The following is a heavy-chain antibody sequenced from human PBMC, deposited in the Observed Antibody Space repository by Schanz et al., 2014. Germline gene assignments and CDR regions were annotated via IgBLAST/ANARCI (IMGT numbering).Heavy chain of an antibody. Sequence: VQLLESGGGLVQPGGSLRLSCAASGFTFSTYAMSWVRQAPGKGLEWVAFIWYDGSNKYYADSVKGRFTISRDNSKNTLYLQMNSLRAEDTAVYYCAREQIMAAAGLVDYWGHGTLVTVSS. CDR1: GFTFSTYA. CDR3: AREQIMAAAGLVDY. V-gene: IGHV3-33*08. CDR2: IWYDGSNK. D-gene: IGHD6-13*01. J-gene: IGHJ4*01.